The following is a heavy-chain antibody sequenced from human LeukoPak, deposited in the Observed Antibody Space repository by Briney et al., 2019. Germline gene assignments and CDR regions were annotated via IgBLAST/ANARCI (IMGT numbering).Heavy chain of an antibody. V-gene: IGHV1-69*04. CDR2: IIPIPGMA. CDR3: ARAVVVARGLMAYFDY. CDR1: GGTFSFYA. J-gene: IGHJ4*02. Sequence: SVKVSCKASGGTFSFYAINWVRPAPGQGLEWMGRIIPIPGMANYAQKFQGRVTITADSSTSTAYMEVSSLRSEDTAVYYCARAVVVARGLMAYFDYWGQGTLATVSS. D-gene: IGHD3-10*01.